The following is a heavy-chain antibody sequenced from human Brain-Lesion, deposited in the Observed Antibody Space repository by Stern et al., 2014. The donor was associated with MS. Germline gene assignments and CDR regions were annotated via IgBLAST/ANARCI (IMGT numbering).Heavy chain of an antibody. V-gene: IGHV4-61*02. CDR1: GGPISSHSYY. CDR2: IYARGNT. CDR3: ARDYGDLEFDL. J-gene: IGHJ4*02. D-gene: IGHD4-17*01. Sequence: QVQLGQSGPGLVKPSQTLSLTCTVSGGPISSHSYYWSWLRQPAGKGLEWIGRIYARGNTNYNPSLKSRVSISVDTSKNQLSLRLSSVTASDTAVYYCARDYGDLEFDLWGQGTLVTVSS.